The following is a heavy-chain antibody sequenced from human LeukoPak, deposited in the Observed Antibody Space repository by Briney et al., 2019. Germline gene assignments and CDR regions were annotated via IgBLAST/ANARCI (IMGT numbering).Heavy chain of an antibody. CDR2: ISGSGGST. D-gene: IGHD6-19*01. CDR1: GFTFSSYA. V-gene: IGHV3-23*01. Sequence: GGSLRLSCAASGFTFSSYAMSWVRQAPGKGLEWVSAISGSGGSTYYADSVKGRFTISRDNSENTLYLQMNSLRAEDTAVYYCAKDLLRLRAVAGTSAFDIWGQGTMVTVSS. J-gene: IGHJ3*02. CDR3: AKDLLRLRAVAGTSAFDI.